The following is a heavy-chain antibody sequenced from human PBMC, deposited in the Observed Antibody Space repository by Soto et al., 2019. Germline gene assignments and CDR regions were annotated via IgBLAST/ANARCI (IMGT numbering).Heavy chain of an antibody. CDR3: AKDFLPSRPYIVVVPAAPFDP. V-gene: IGHV3-30*04. Sequence: PGGSLRLSCAASGFTFSSYAMHWVRQAPGKGLEWVAVISYDGSNKYYADSVKGRFTISRDNSKNTLYLQMNSLRAEDTAVYYCAKDFLPSRPYIVVVPAAPFDPWGQGTLVTVSS. CDR2: ISYDGSNK. CDR1: GFTFSSYA. D-gene: IGHD2-2*01. J-gene: IGHJ5*02.